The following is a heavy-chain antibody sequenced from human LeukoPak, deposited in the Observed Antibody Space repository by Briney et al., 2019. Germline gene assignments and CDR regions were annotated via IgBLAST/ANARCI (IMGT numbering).Heavy chain of an antibody. V-gene: IGHV3-30-3*01. D-gene: IGHD1-26*01. Sequence: GRSLRLSCAASGFTFSSYAMHWVRQAPGKGLEWVAVISYDGSNKYYADSVKGRFTISRDNSKNTLYLQMNSLRAEDTAVYYCAKGEWELTPYYFDYWGQGTLVTVSS. CDR2: ISYDGSNK. J-gene: IGHJ4*02. CDR1: GFTFSSYA. CDR3: AKGEWELTPYYFDY.